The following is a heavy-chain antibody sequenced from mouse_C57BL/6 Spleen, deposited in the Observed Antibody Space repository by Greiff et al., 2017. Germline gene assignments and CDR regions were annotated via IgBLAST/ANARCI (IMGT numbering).Heavy chain of an antibody. Sequence: VQLQQPGAELVKPGASVKLSCKASGYTFTSYWMHWVKPRPGQGLEWIGMIHPNSGSTNYNEKFKSKATLTVDKSSSTAYMQLSSLTSEDSAVYYCARRGDYVEYYAMDYWGQGTSVTVSS. D-gene: IGHD2-4*01. CDR1: GYTFTSYW. CDR3: ARRGDYVEYYAMDY. CDR2: IHPNSGST. J-gene: IGHJ4*01. V-gene: IGHV1-64*01.